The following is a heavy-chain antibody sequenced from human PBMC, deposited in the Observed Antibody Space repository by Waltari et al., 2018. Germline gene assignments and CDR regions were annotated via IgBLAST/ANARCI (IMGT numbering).Heavy chain of an antibody. V-gene: IGHV3-23*01. D-gene: IGHD7-27*01. J-gene: IGHJ4*02. CDR1: GFTFSTYV. Sequence: EVQLLESGGGLVQPGGSLRLSCAASGFTFSTYVMNWVGQAPGKGLGWVSSIRDGGGIINYADSVKGRFTISRDNSKNTVYLQMKSLRAEDTAVYYCARGSGVDYWGQGTLVTISS. CDR3: ARGSGVDY. CDR2: IRDGGGII.